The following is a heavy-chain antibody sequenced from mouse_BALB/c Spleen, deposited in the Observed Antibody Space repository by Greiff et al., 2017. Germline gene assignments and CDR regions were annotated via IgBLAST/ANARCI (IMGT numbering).Heavy chain of an antibody. V-gene: IGHV5-6-5*01. CDR2: ISSGGNT. D-gene: IGHD4-1*01. Sequence: EVQLVESGGGLVKPGGSLKLSCAASGFTFSSYAMSWVRQTPEKRLEWVASISSGGNTYYPDSVKGRFTISRDNARNILYLQMSSLRSEDTAMYYCAREGLGTDAMDYWGQGTSVTVAS. CDR1: GFTFSSYA. J-gene: IGHJ4*01. CDR3: AREGLGTDAMDY.